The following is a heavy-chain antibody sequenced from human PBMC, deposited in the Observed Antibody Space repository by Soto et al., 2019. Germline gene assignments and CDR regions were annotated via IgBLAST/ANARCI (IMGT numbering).Heavy chain of an antibody. CDR3: ARGGKQLGPPWWFFDP. J-gene: IGHJ2*01. V-gene: IGHV1-3*04. CDR1: GDTLTNYA. Sequence: ASVKVSCKASGDTLTNYALHWVRQAPGQGLEWMGWINTYNGDTRYSQKFQGRVTITIDTSATTSYMELSSLRSEDTALYYCARGGKQLGPPWWFFDPWGRGSLVTVSS. D-gene: IGHD1-1*01. CDR2: INTYNGDT.